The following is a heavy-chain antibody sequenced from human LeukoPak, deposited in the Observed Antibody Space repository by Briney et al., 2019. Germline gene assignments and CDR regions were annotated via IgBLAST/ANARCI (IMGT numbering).Heavy chain of an antibody. J-gene: IGHJ4*02. CDR1: GFTFSTYA. CDR3: AKGEEVVARTSFFDY. Sequence: PGGSLRLSCAASGFTFSTYAMSWVRQAPGKGLECVSAISGSGATEFYADSVKGRFTISRDNSKNTLYLQMSSLRAEDTAVYYCAKGEEVVARTSFFDYWGQGTLVTVSS. CDR2: ISGSGATE. D-gene: IGHD2-15*01. V-gene: IGHV3-23*01.